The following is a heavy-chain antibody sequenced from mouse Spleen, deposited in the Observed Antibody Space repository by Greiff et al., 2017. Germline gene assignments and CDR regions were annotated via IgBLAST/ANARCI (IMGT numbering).Heavy chain of an antibody. Sequence: VQLQQSGAELVRPGASVKLSCKASGYTFTDYYINWVKQRPGQGLEWIARIYPGSGNTYYNEKFKGKATLTAEKSSSTAYMQLSSLTSEDSAVYFCAREDYGRGFDYWGQGTTLTVSS. CDR2: IYPGSGNT. CDR3: AREDYGRGFDY. J-gene: IGHJ2*01. V-gene: IGHV1-76*01. D-gene: IGHD1-1*01. CDR1: GYTFTDYY.